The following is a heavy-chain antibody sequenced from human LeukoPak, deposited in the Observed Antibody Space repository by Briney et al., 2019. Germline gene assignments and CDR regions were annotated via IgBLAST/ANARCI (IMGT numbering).Heavy chain of an antibody. CDR2: MNPNSGNT. CDR1: GGTFSSYA. J-gene: IGHJ4*02. Sequence: ASVKVSCKASGGTFSSYAIGWVRQAPGQGLEWMGWMNPNSGNTGYAQKFQGRVTITRDTSISTAYLELSSLRSEDTAVYYCARVPDLRSCSGGGSCYRLDYWGQGTLVAVSS. CDR3: ARVPDLRSCSGGGSCYRLDY. V-gene: IGHV1-8*03. D-gene: IGHD2-15*01.